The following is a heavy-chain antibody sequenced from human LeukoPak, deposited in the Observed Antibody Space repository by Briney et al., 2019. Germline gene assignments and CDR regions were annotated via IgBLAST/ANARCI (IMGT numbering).Heavy chain of an antibody. J-gene: IGHJ4*02. CDR1: GITLSNYG. Sequence: GSLRLSCAVSGITLSNYGMSWVRQAPGKGLEWVAGISDSGGRTNYAASVKGRFTNSRDNPKNTLYLQRNSLRAEDTAVYFCAKRGVVIRVILVGFHKEAYYFDSWGQGALATVSS. D-gene: IGHD3-22*01. CDR2: ISDSGGRT. V-gene: IGHV3-23*01. CDR3: AKRGVVIRVILVGFHKEAYYFDS.